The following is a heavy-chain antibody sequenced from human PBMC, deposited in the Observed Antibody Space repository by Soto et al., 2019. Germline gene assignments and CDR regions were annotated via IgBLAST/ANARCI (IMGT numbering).Heavy chain of an antibody. J-gene: IGHJ4*02. Sequence: GGSLRLSCEASGFTFSAYAMSWVRQAPGKGLEWVSALTDNGGGTYYADSVKGRFTVARDNFKNTLYLQMNSLRAEDTTIYYCAKVVVPPSSGYYFDYWGQGALVTVSS. D-gene: IGHD3-22*01. CDR1: GFTFSAYA. CDR2: LTDNGGGT. CDR3: AKVVVPPSSGYYFDY. V-gene: IGHV3-23*01.